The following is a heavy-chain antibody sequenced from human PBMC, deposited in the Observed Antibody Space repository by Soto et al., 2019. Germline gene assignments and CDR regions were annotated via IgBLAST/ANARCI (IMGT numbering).Heavy chain of an antibody. D-gene: IGHD6-19*01. CDR3: ARDRGIAVAAWGY. V-gene: IGHV3-30-3*01. CDR2: ISYDGSNK. CDR1: GFTFSSYA. Sequence: QVQLVESGGGVVQPGRSLRLSCAASGFTFSSYAMHWVRQAPGKGLEWVAVISYDGSNKYYADSVKGRFTISRDNSKNTLYLQMNSLRAEDTAVYYCARDRGIAVAAWGYWGQGTLVTVSS. J-gene: IGHJ4*02.